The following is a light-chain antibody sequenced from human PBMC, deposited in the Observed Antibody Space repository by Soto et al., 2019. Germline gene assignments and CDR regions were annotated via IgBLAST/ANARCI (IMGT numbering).Light chain of an antibody. CDR1: QRMTNNF. CDR3: QQYGRSPFT. J-gene: IGKJ2*01. Sequence: EIVLTQSPDTLSLSPGERVTLSCRASQRMTNNFLAWFQQKPGLAPRLLIHGASPRASGVPDRFTGGGSGTDFVLAIGRVEPEDFAVYYCQQYGRSPFTFGQGTKLQIK. V-gene: IGKV3-20*01. CDR2: GAS.